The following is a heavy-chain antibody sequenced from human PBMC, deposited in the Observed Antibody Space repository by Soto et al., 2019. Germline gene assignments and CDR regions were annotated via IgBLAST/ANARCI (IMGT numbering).Heavy chain of an antibody. D-gene: IGHD2-15*01. CDR2: ISYDGSNK. CDR1: GFTFSSYG. J-gene: IGHJ6*02. V-gene: IGHV3-30*18. CDR3: AKHSQNYGMDV. Sequence: PGGSLRLSCAASGFTFSSYGMHWVRQAPGKGLEWVAVISYDGSNKYYADSVKGRFTISRDNSKNTLYLQMNSLRAEDTAVYYCAKHSQNYGMDVWGQGTTVTVSS.